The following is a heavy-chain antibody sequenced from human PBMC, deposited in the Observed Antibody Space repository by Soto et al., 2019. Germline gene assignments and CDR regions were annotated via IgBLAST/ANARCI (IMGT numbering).Heavy chain of an antibody. CDR3: AREVGYNLDFDY. CDR2: INHSGST. D-gene: IGHD5-12*01. CDR1: GGSFSGYY. V-gene: IGHV4-34*01. J-gene: IGHJ4*02. Sequence: SETLSLTCAVYGGSFSGYYWSWIRQPPGKGLEWIGEINHSGSTNYNPSLKSRVTISVDTSKNQFSLKLSSVTAADTAVYYCAREVGYNLDFDYWGQGTLVTVSS.